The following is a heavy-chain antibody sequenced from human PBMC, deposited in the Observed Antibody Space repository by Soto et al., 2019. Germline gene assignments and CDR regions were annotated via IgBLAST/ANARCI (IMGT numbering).Heavy chain of an antibody. CDR1: GFTVSSNY. CDR2: IYSGGST. D-gene: IGHD3-9*01. Sequence: GGSLRLSCAASGFTVSSNYMSWVRQAPGKGLEWVSVIYSGGSTYYADSVKGRFTISRDNSKNSLYLQMNSLRAEETAMYYCASGHKLLYFDWSPLYYYGMDVWGQGTTVTVSS. CDR3: ASGHKLLYFDWSPLYYYGMDV. J-gene: IGHJ6*02. V-gene: IGHV3-66*01.